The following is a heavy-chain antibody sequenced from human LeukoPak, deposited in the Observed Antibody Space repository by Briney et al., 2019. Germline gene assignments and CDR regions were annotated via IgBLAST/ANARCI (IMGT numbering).Heavy chain of an antibody. D-gene: IGHD5-18*01. CDR1: GYTFTSYY. CDR3: ATNPDTAMGPYYYYYYMDV. CDR2: INPSGGST. Sequence: GASVKVSCKASGYTFTSYYIHWVRQAPGEGLEWMGIINPSGGSTSYAQKFQGRVTITADESTSTAYMELSSLRSEDTAVYYCATNPDTAMGPYYYYYYMDVWGKGTTVTISS. V-gene: IGHV1-46*01. J-gene: IGHJ6*03.